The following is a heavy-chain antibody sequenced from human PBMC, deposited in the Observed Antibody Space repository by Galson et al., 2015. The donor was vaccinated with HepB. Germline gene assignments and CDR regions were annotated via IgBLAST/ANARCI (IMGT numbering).Heavy chain of an antibody. V-gene: IGHV4-59*08. J-gene: IGHJ3*02. CDR1: GGSISNYH. CDR3: ARPHMRGYLDAFDM. Sequence: ETLSLTCTVSGGSISNYHWSWIRQPPGKGLEWIGYIYDSGYTNSNPSLKSRVTISIDTSINQFSLKLRSVTAADTALYFCARPHMRGYLDAFDMWGQGTMVTVSP. CDR2: IYDSGYT. D-gene: IGHD5-12*01.